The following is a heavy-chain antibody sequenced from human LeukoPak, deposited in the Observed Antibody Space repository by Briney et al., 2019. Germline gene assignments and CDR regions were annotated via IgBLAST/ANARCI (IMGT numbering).Heavy chain of an antibody. CDR3: ARDQAYSFDY. V-gene: IGHV3-48*01. CDR2: IGSSSSPI. J-gene: IGHJ4*02. CDR1: GFTFSAYS. D-gene: IGHD4-11*01. Sequence: AEGSLRLSCAASGFTFSAYSKNWVRQAPEKGLEWVSYIGSSSSPIYYADSVKGRFTISRDNAKNSLYLQMDSLRAEDTAVYYCARDQAYSFDYWGQGTLVTVSS.